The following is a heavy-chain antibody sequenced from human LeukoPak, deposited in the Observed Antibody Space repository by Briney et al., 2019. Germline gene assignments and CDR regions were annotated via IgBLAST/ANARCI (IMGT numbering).Heavy chain of an antibody. V-gene: IGHV3-74*01. Sequence: GGCLTLACAPAASTFSSYWIDSVRHAPGNGLVWVSRIDTDGISTSYADSVKGRFNIYRDNAKNTLYLQINSLRAEDTAVYYCARISRGNPDYWGQGTLVTVSS. CDR2: IDTDGIST. CDR3: ARISRGNPDY. D-gene: IGHD2/OR15-2a*01. CDR1: ASTFSSYW. J-gene: IGHJ4*02.